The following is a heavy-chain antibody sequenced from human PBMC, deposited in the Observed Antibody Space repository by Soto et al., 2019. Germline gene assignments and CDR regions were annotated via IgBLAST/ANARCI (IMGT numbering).Heavy chain of an antibody. CDR2: INPNSGDT. CDR3: AKGGAIVAAGTRVYLYNAMDV. J-gene: IGHJ6*02. CDR1: GYTFTGYY. D-gene: IGHD1-26*01. V-gene: IGHV1-2*02. Sequence: ASVKVSCKASGYTFTGYYVHWVRQAPGQGLEWMGWINPNSGDTYLAQRFQGRVTMNRDASIGTAYMELRGLTSDDTAEYYCAKGGAIVAAGTRVYLYNAMDVWGQGTTVTVSS.